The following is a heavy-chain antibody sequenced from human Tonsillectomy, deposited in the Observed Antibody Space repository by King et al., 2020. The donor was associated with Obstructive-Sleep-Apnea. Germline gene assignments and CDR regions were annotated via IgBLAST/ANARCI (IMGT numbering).Heavy chain of an antibody. CDR1: GGTFSSYA. D-gene: IGHD2-15*01. CDR2: IIPIFGTA. Sequence: QLVQSGAEVKKPGSSVKVSCKASGGTFSSYAISWVRQAPGQGLEWMGVIIPIFGTANYAQKFQGRVTITAAESTSTAYMELSSLRSEETAVYYCAGDLGYCSGGSCYESHYYYYGMDVWGQGTTVTVSS. CDR3: AGDLGYCSGGSCYESHYYYYGMDV. V-gene: IGHV1-69*01. J-gene: IGHJ6*02.